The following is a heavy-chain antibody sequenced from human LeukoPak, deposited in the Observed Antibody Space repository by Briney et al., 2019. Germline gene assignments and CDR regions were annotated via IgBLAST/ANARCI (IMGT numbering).Heavy chain of an antibody. Sequence: GGSLRLSCAASGFTFNSYAMTWARQAPGQGLEWVSAISGGGVNTYYADSVKGRFTISRDNSKNMLYLQMNSLRAEDTAVYYCAKTLGYSGYFSPWGQGTLVTVSS. J-gene: IGHJ5*02. CDR3: AKTLGYSGYFSP. CDR2: ISGGGVNT. D-gene: IGHD3-22*01. V-gene: IGHV3-23*01. CDR1: GFTFNSYA.